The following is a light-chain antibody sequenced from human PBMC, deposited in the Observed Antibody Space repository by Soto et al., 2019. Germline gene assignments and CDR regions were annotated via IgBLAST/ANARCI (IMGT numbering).Light chain of an antibody. CDR2: DVS. Sequence: QSVLTQPPSASGSPGQSVTISCAGTSSDVGGYDHVSWYQQHPGKAPKLMIYDVSKRPSGVPDRFSGSKSGNAASLTVSGLQTEDEDDYYCSSFAGSNNVVFGGGTKLTVL. J-gene: IGLJ3*02. V-gene: IGLV2-8*01. CDR3: SSFAGSNNVV. CDR1: SSDVGGYDH.